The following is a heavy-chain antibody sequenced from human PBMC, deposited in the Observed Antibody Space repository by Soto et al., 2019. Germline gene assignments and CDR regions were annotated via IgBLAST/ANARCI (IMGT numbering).Heavy chain of an antibody. V-gene: IGHV3-7*01. CDR3: AREKDTGGYDVSSYYYYYGMDV. CDR2: IKQDGSEK. CDR1: GFTFISYW. Sequence: GWSLRLSCAASGFTFISYWMSWVRQAPGKGLEWVANIKQDGSEKYYVDSVKGRFTISRDNAKNSLYLQMNSLRAEDTAVYYCAREKDTGGYDVSSYYYYYGMDVWGQGTTVTVSS. J-gene: IGHJ6*02. D-gene: IGHD5-12*01.